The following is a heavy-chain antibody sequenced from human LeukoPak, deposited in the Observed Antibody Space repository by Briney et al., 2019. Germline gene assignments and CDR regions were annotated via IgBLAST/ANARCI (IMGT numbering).Heavy chain of an antibody. Sequence: GASVKVSCKASGYTFTSYYMHWVRQAPGQGLEWMGIINPSGGSTSYAQKFQGGVTMTRDTSTSTVYMELSSLRSEDTAVYYCARDRETMVRGVIMRPTPWSMDVWGQGTTVTVSS. V-gene: IGHV1-46*01. J-gene: IGHJ6*02. D-gene: IGHD3-10*01. CDR1: GYTFTSYY. CDR3: ARDRETMVRGVIMRPTPWSMDV. CDR2: INPSGGST.